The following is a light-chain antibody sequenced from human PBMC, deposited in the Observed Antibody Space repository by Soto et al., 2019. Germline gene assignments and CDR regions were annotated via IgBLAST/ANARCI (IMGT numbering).Light chain of an antibody. CDR3: VAWDDNLDAHV. J-gene: IGLJ1*01. Sequence: QSVVTHPPSASRDPGPRVTNSSFGGNSNMGTNTVGWYQQLPGAAPKVLIYVNDKRPSGVPDRFSGSNSGTSASLTISGLQSEDEADYYCVAWDDNLDAHVFGTGTKVTVL. V-gene: IGLV1-44*01. CDR1: NSNMGTNT. CDR2: VND.